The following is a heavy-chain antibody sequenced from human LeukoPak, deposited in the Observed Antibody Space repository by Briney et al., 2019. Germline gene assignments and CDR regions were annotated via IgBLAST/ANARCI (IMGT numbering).Heavy chain of an antibody. CDR1: GFTFSSYS. J-gene: IGHJ3*02. V-gene: IGHV3-21*01. CDR2: ISSSSSYI. D-gene: IGHD3-22*01. Sequence: PGGFLRLSCAASGFTFSSYSMNWVRQAPGKGLEWVSSISSSSSYIYYADSVKGRFTISRDNAKNSLYLQMNSLRAEDTAVYYCAREEGITMIVVKGGAFDIWGQGTMVTVSS. CDR3: AREEGITMIVVKGGAFDI.